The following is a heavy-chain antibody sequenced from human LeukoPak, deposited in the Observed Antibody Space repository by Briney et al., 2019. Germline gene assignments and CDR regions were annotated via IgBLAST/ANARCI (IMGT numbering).Heavy chain of an antibody. J-gene: IGHJ4*02. Sequence: GGSLRLSCAASGSSFSGYSMNWVRQAPGERPEWVSSISSSSTYIYYADSVKGRFTISRDDAKNSLFLQMNSLRAEDSAVYYCARVWSDCYVSNCYISEYWGQGTLVTVSS. V-gene: IGHV3-21*01. D-gene: IGHD3-3*01. CDR3: ARVWSDCYVSNCYISEY. CDR2: ISSSSTYI. CDR1: GSSFSGYS.